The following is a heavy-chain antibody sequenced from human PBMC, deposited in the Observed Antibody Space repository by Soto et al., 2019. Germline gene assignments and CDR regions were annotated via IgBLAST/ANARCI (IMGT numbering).Heavy chain of an antibody. D-gene: IGHD3-10*01. V-gene: IGHV4-39*01. Sequence: KTSETLSLTCTVSGGSISSSSYYWGWARQAPGKGLKWIGSIYYSGSTYYNPSLKSRVTISVDTSKNQFALKLSSVTAADTAVYYCARPVTMVRGLRGWFDPWGQGTLVTVSS. J-gene: IGHJ5*02. CDR3: ARPVTMVRGLRGWFDP. CDR2: IYYSGST. CDR1: GGSISSSSYY.